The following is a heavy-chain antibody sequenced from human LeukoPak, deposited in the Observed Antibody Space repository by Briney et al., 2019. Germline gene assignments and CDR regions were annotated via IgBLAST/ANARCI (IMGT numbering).Heavy chain of an antibody. CDR2: INPNSGGT. D-gene: IGHD3-10*01. CDR3: ARAIKDYYGSGSHFSFPY. CDR1: GYTFTGYY. V-gene: IGHV1-2*02. J-gene: IGHJ4*02. Sequence: GASVKVSCKASGYTFTGYYMHWVRQAPGQGLEWMGWINPNSGGTNYAQKFQGRVTMTRDTSISTAYMELSRLRSDDTAVYYCARAIKDYYGSGSHFSFPYWGQGTLVTVSS.